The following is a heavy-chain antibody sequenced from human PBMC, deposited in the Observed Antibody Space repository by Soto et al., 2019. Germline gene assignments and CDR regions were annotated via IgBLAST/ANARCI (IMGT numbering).Heavy chain of an antibody. D-gene: IGHD2-2*01. V-gene: IGHV3-66*01. CDR1: GFTVSSNY. Sequence: PGGSLRLSCAASGFTVSSNYMSWVRQAPGKGLEWVSVIYSGGSTYYADSVKGRFTISRDNSKNTLYLQMNSLRAEDTAVYYCARDRDIVVVPYYYYGMDVWGQGTTVTVSS. CDR3: ARDRDIVVVPYYYYGMDV. J-gene: IGHJ6*02. CDR2: IYSGGST.